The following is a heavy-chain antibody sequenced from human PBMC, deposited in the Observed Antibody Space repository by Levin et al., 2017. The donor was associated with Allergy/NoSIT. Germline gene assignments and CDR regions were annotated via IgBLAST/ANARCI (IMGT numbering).Heavy chain of an antibody. CDR2: IGSAGDT. V-gene: IGHV3-13*01. J-gene: IGHJ4*02. CDR3: ARDSGSGLDY. CDR1: GFTFSTYG. D-gene: IGHD6-19*01. Sequence: RSGGSLRLSCAASGFTFSTYGMDWVRQATGKGLEWVSHIGSAGDTYYPDSVKGRFTISRENAKNSLYLQMNSLRAGDTAVYYCARDSGSGLDYWGQGTLVTVSS.